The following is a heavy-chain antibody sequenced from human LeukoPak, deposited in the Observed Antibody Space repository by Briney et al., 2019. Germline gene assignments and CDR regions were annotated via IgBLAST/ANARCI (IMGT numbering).Heavy chain of an antibody. J-gene: IGHJ4*02. CDR1: GFSFISSW. CDR3: ARGVAGTLDY. Sequence: GGSLILSCSASGFSFISSWMHWVRQVPGKGLVWVSRLNSDGSSINYADSVKGRFTISRDNAENTLYLQMNRQRVEDTAVYYCARGVAGTLDYWGQGTLVTVSS. D-gene: IGHD6-19*01. CDR2: LNSDGSSI. V-gene: IGHV3-74*01.